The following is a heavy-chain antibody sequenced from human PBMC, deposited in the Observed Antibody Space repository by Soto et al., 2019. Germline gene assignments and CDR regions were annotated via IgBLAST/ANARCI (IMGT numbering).Heavy chain of an antibody. Sequence: RLASAASRFRFPKYTMNLFHQTPGKGLEWVSSISSTGTDIDDADSVKGRFTISRDNAKNLLFLQMDSLRVEDTVVYYCARARCDYYAMDVWGQGTTVTVSS. CDR1: RFRFPKYT. J-gene: IGHJ6*02. V-gene: IGHV3-21*06. CDR3: ARARCDYYAMDV. CDR2: ISSTGTDI.